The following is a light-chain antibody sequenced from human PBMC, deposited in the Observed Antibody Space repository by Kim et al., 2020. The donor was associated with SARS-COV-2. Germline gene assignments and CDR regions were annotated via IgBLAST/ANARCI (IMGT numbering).Light chain of an antibody. CDR2: DDG. V-gene: IGLV2-14*03. CDR3: TSFTTSNTYV. Sequence: GQAITISCTGSSSDIGVYNYVSWYQQHPGKAPKLIIFDDGRRPSGVSNHFSGSKSGNTASLTISGLQAEDEADYFCTSFTTSNTYVFGTGTKVTVL. J-gene: IGLJ1*01. CDR1: SSDIGVYNY.